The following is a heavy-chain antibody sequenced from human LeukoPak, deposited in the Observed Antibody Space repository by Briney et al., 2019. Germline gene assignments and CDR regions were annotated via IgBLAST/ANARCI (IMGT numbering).Heavy chain of an antibody. CDR1: GGSISSGGYS. CDR2: IYHSGST. Sequence: SETLSLTCAVSGGSISSGGYSWSWIRQPTGKGLEWIGYIYHSGSTYYNPSLKSRVTISVDRSKNQFSLKLSSVTAADTAVYYCARAPNYYDSSGYYYRPPLGFDYWGQGTLVTVSS. V-gene: IGHV4-30-2*01. D-gene: IGHD3-22*01. CDR3: ARAPNYYDSSGYYYRPPLGFDY. J-gene: IGHJ4*02.